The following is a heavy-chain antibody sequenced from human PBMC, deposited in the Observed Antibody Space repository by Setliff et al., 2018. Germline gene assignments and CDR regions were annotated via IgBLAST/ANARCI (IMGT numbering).Heavy chain of an antibody. CDR3: ARAPLESGYYYRQGHYFHN. CDR1: GYTFSAYY. CDR2: INPHSGGT. D-gene: IGHD3-22*01. V-gene: IGHV1-2*02. J-gene: IGHJ4*02. Sequence: ASVKVSCKASGYTFSAYYIHWVRQAPGQGLEWMGWINPHSGGTNYAQKFHGRVTMTKDTSTTTVYLGLSSLRSEDPALYYCARAPLESGYYYRQGHYFHNWGQGTLVTVSS.